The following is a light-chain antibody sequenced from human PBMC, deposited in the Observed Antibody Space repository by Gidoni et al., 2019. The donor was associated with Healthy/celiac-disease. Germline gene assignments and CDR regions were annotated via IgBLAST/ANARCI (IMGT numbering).Light chain of an antibody. CDR3: QQSSNLLT. CDR1: QSVSSY. Sequence: VLTQSPATLSLSPRERATLSCRASQSVSSYLAWYQQKPGQAPRLIIYDASNRATGIQARFSGSGSGTDFTLTISSLEPEDFAVYYCQQSSNLLTFGGGTKVEIK. V-gene: IGKV3-11*01. CDR2: DAS. J-gene: IGKJ4*01.